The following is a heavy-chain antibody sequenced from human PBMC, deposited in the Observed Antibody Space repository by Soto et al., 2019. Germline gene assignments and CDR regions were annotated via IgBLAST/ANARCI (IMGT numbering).Heavy chain of an antibody. Sequence: GASVKVSCKASGYTFAGYCMHWVRQAPGQGLEWMGWINPNSGGTNYAQKFQGRVTMTRDTSISTAYMELSSVTAADTAVYYCARGSGYDSGMDVWGQATTVTVSS. V-gene: IGHV1-2*02. CDR3: ARGSGYDSGMDV. CDR2: INPNSGGT. J-gene: IGHJ6*02. D-gene: IGHD5-12*01. CDR1: GYTFAGYC.